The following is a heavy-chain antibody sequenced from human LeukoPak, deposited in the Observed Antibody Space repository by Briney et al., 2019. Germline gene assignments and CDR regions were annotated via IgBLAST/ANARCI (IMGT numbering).Heavy chain of an antibody. V-gene: IGHV4-59*12. Sequence: SETLSLTCTVSGGSISSYYWSWIRQPPGKGLEWIGSIYYSGSTYYNPSLKSRVTISVDTSKNQFSLKLSSVTAADTAVHYCARGSSGYYFYFDYWGQGTLVTVSS. CDR2: IYYSGST. CDR3: ARGSSGYYFYFDY. J-gene: IGHJ4*02. D-gene: IGHD3-22*01. CDR1: GGSISSYY.